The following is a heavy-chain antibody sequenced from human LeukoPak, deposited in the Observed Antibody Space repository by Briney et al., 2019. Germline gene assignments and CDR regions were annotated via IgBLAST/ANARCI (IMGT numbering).Heavy chain of an antibody. V-gene: IGHV3-23*01. CDR2: ISGSGGTT. CDR1: GFTFSSYA. CDR3: AKDTVVGATTNLFDY. D-gene: IGHD1-26*01. Sequence: GGSLRLSCAASGFTFSSYAMNWVRQAPGKGLEWVSAISGSGGTTYYADSVKGRFTISRDNSKNTLYLQMNSLGAEDTAVYYCAKDTVVGATTNLFDYWGQGTLVTVSS. J-gene: IGHJ4*02.